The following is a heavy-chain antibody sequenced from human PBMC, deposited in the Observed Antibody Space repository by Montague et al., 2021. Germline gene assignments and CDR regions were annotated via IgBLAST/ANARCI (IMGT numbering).Heavy chain of an antibody. D-gene: IGHD3-10*01. CDR1: DFTSSSYT. Sequence: SLRLSCAAFDFTSSSYTINWVRQAPGKGLEWVSYISGKSSYIYYAASVKGRFTISRDNAKNSLFLQMNSLRAEDTAVYYCARENWGSGRAFDIWGPGTMVPVSS. J-gene: IGHJ3*02. V-gene: IGHV3-21*01. CDR2: ISGKSSYI. CDR3: ARENWGSGRAFDI.